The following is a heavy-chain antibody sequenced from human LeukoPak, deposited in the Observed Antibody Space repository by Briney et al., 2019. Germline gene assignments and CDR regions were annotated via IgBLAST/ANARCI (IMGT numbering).Heavy chain of an antibody. D-gene: IGHD3-3*02. CDR3: ARAPTRARIFGVVIIPALYYFDY. Sequence: ASVKVSCKASGYTFTGYYMHWVRQAPGQGLEWMGWINPNSGGTNYAQKFQGRVTMTRDTSISTAYMELSRLRSDDTAVYYCARAPTRARIFGVVIIPALYYFDYWGQGTLVTVSS. J-gene: IGHJ4*02. CDR2: INPNSGGT. V-gene: IGHV1-2*02. CDR1: GYTFTGYY.